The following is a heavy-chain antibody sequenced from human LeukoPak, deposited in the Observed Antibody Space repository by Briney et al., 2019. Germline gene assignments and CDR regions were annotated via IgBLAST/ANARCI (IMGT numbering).Heavy chain of an antibody. V-gene: IGHV3-30-3*01. CDR3: ARDGRRYSYGNWVDV. D-gene: IGHD5-18*01. CDR1: GFTFSSYG. J-gene: IGHJ6*02. Sequence: GGSLRLSGAASGFTFSSYGMHWVRQAPGKGLEWVAVISYDGSNKYYADSVKGRFTISRDISKNTLYLQMNSLRAEDTAVYYCARDGRRYSYGNWVDVWGQGTTVTVSS. CDR2: ISYDGSNK.